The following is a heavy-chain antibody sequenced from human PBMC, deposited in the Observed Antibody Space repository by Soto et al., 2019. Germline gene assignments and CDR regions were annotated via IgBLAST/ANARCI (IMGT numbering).Heavy chain of an antibody. CDR2: IIPIFGTA. CDR3: ARDNAIIVATSYGYGMDV. J-gene: IGHJ6*02. D-gene: IGHD5-12*01. CDR1: GGTFSSYA. V-gene: IGHV1-69*01. Sequence: QVQLVQSGAEVKKPGSSVKVSCKASGGTFSSYAISWVRQAPGQGLEWMGGIIPIFGTANYAQKFQGRVTITADESTSTAYMELSSLRSEDTAVYYCARDNAIIVATSYGYGMDVWGQGTTVTVSS.